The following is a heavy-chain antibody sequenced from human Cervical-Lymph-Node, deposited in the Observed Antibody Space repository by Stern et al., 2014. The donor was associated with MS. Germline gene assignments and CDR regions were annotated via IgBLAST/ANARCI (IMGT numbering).Heavy chain of an antibody. D-gene: IGHD3-22*01. V-gene: IGHV4-39*01. CDR2: IYYSGST. Sequence: QLQLQESGPGLVKPSETLSLTCTVSGGSISSSSYYWGWLRQPPGKGLEWIGSIYYSGSTYYHPSLKSRVTISVDTSKNPFSLKLSSVTAADTAVYYCARWAYSSGWYNWFDPWGQGTLVTVSS. CDR1: GGSISSSSYY. J-gene: IGHJ5*02. CDR3: ARWAYSSGWYNWFDP.